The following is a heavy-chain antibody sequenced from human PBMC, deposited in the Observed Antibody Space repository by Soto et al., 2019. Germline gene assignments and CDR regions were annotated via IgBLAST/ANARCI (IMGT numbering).Heavy chain of an antibody. Sequence: QLQLQESGSGGVRTSETLSLTCTVFGASISYGGFSWSWIRQSPGKGLEWIGYINHFESTYFHPSFKSRLSMSIDRSRNMFSLNLSSVTAADMAVYYCVRGGGYDAFDHWGQGVPVTVSS. D-gene: IGHD5-12*01. CDR1: GASISYGGFS. CDR2: INHFEST. J-gene: IGHJ4*02. CDR3: VRGGGYDAFDH. V-gene: IGHV4-30-2*06.